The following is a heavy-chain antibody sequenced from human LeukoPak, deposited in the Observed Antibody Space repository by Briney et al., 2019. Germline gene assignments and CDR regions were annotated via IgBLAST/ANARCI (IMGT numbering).Heavy chain of an antibody. CDR2: ISYDGSNK. CDR1: GFTFSSYA. D-gene: IGHD3-9*01. CDR3: ARDPFGNKRQILTGYYYFDY. Sequence: GGSLRLSCAASGFTFSSYAMHWVRQAPGKGLEWVAVISYDGSNKHYADSVKGRFTISRDNSKNTLYLQMNSLRAEDTAVYYCARDPFGNKRQILTGYYYFDYWGQGTLVTVSS. J-gene: IGHJ4*02. V-gene: IGHV3-30-3*01.